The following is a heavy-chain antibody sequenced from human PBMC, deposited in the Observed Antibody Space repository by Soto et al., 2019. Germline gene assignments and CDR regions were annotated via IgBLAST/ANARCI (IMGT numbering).Heavy chain of an antibody. V-gene: IGHV4-30-2*01. CDR1: GGSISSGGYS. CDR2: IYHSGST. J-gene: IGHJ1*01. Sequence: ASETLSLTCAVSGGSISSGGYSWSWIRQPPGKGLEWIGYIYHSGSTYYNPSLKSRVTISVDRSKNQFSLKLSSVTAADTAVYYCAREGYYGSGSIQHWGQGTLVTVSS. CDR3: AREGYYGSGSIQH. D-gene: IGHD3-10*01.